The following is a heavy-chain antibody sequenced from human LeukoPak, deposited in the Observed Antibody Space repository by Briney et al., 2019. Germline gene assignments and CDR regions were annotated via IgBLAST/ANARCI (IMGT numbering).Heavy chain of an antibody. CDR1: GGSISSSSYY. D-gene: IGHD6-19*01. CDR2: IYYSGST. J-gene: IGHJ4*02. CDR3: ASLPGYSSGWFREDY. Sequence: SKTLSLTCTVSGGSISSSSYYWGWVRQPPGKGLEWIGSIYYSGSTYDNPSLKRRVTISVDTSKKQFSLKLSSVTAADTAVYYCASLPGYSSGWFREDYWGQGTLVTVSS. V-gene: IGHV4-39*01.